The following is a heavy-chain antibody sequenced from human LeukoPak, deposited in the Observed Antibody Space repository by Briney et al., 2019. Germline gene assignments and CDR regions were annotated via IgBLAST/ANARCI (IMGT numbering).Heavy chain of an antibody. D-gene: IGHD3-10*01. J-gene: IGHJ5*02. CDR3: ARRLLWFGEAGWFDP. Sequence: SETLSLTCTVSGGSISSDYWSWIRQPPGKGLEWIGYIYYSGSTNYNPSLKSRVTISVDTSKNQFSLKLSSVTAADTAVYYCARRLLWFGEAGWFDPWGQGTLVTVSS. CDR2: IYYSGST. V-gene: IGHV4-59*01. CDR1: GGSISSDY.